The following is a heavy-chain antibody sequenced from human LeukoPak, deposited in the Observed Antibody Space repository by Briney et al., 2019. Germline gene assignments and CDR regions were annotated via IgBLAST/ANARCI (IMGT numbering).Heavy chain of an antibody. CDR1: GFTFSNYA. J-gene: IGHJ4*02. CDR2: ISGSGSSK. V-gene: IGHV3-23*01. CDR3: ATNCSSTSCYYY. Sequence: GGSLRLSCAASGFTFSNYAMSWVRQAPGKGLEWVSAISGSGSSKYYADSVKGRFTISRDNAKSTLYLQMNSLRAEDTAIYFCATNCSSTSCYYYWGQGTLVTVSS. D-gene: IGHD2-2*01.